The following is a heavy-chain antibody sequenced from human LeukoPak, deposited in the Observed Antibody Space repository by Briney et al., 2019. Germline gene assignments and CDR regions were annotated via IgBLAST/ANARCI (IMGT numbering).Heavy chain of an antibody. Sequence: SETLSPTCTVSGGSISSDYWSWIRQPPGKGLEWIGYIYYSGSTNYNPSLKSRVTISVDTPKNQFSLKLSSVTAADTAVYYCARMYYDILAGYSFDYWGQGTLVTVSS. D-gene: IGHD3-9*01. V-gene: IGHV4-59*01. J-gene: IGHJ4*02. CDR1: GGSISSDY. CDR2: IYYSGST. CDR3: ARMYYDILAGYSFDY.